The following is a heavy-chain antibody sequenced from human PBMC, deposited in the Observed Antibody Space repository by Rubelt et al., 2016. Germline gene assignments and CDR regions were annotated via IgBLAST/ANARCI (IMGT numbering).Heavy chain of an antibody. CDR3: ARVLWRGNWFDP. J-gene: IGHJ5*02. V-gene: IGHV1-3*01. D-gene: IGHD3-10*01. CDR2: INAGNGNT. CDR1: GYTFTSYA. Sequence: QVQLVQSGAEVKKPGASVKVSCKASGYTFTSYAMHWVRQAPGQRLEWMGWINAGNGNTKYSPTFPGRLPIAMDLSWSDADMGLRGLGTEDTAVYYGARVLWRGNWFDPWGQGTLVTVSS.